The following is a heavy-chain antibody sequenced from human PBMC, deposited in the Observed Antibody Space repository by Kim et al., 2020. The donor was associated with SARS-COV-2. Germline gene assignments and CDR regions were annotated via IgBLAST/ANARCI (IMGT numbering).Heavy chain of an antibody. Sequence: AGAPYYPGSLQGRFTISRENAKNSLYLQMTSLRAGDTAVYYCARDYGMDVWGQGTTVTVSS. V-gene: IGHV3-13*05. CDR2: AGAP. CDR3: ARDYGMDV. J-gene: IGHJ6*02.